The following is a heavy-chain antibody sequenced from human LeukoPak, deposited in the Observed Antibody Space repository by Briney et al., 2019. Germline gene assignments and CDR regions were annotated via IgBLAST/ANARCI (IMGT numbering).Heavy chain of an antibody. CDR3: ACLVSGYSYGQFDY. V-gene: IGHV1-2*02. J-gene: IGHJ4*02. CDR2: INPNSGGT. Sequence: ASVKVSCKASGYTFTGYYMHWVRQAPGQGLEWMGWINPNSGGTNYAQKFQGRVTMTRDTTISTAYMELSRLRSDDTAVYYCACLVSGYSYGQFDYWGQGTLVTVSS. CDR1: GYTFTGYY. D-gene: IGHD5-18*01.